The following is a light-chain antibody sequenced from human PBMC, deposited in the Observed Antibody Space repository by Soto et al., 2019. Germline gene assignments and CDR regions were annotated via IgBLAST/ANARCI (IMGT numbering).Light chain of an antibody. CDR1: SSDVGGYNY. CDR3: SSYTSSTTPLYV. J-gene: IGLJ1*01. CDR2: GVS. V-gene: IGLV2-14*01. Sequence: QSVLPQPASVSGSPGQSITISCTGTSSDVGGYNYVSWYQQHPGKAPKLMIYGVSNRPSGVSDRFSGSKSGNTASLTISGLQAEDEADYYCSSYTSSTTPLYVFGTGTKVTVL.